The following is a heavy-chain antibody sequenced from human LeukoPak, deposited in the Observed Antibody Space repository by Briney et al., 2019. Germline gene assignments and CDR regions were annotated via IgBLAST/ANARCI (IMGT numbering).Heavy chain of an antibody. Sequence: PGRSLRLSCAASGFTISNYGMHWVRQAPGKGLEWVAVISYDANNKYYADSVKGRFTISRDNSKNTLYLQMNSLRAEDTAVYYCATYYDFWSGLPDWGQGTLVTVSS. CDR2: ISYDANNK. V-gene: IGHV3-30*03. J-gene: IGHJ4*02. CDR1: GFTISNYG. CDR3: ATYYDFWSGLPD. D-gene: IGHD3-3*01.